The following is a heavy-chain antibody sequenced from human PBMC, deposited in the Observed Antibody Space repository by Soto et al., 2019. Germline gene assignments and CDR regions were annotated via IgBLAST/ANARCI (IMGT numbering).Heavy chain of an antibody. J-gene: IGHJ3*02. Sequence: GESLKISCKGSGYSFTSYWIGWVRQMPGKGLEWMGIIYPGDSDTRYSPSFQGQVTISADKSISTAYLQWSSLKASDTAMYYCARPGYYDSSGYLKDIAFDIWGQGTMVTVSS. V-gene: IGHV5-51*01. CDR2: IYPGDSDT. D-gene: IGHD3-22*01. CDR1: GYSFTSYW. CDR3: ARPGYYDSSGYLKDIAFDI.